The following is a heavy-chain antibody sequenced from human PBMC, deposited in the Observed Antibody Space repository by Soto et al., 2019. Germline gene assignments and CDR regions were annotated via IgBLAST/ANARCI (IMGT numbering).Heavy chain of an antibody. D-gene: IGHD3-10*01. J-gene: IGHJ4*02. CDR2: ISYDGNNK. V-gene: IGHV3-30-3*01. Sequence: GGSLRLSCAASGFTFSSYAMHWVRQAPGKGLEWVAAISYDGNNKYYADSVKGRFTISRDNSKNTLFLQMDSLRAEDTAVYYCAKGEVRGIIPSYFDYWGLGTLVTVSS. CDR3: AKGEVRGIIPSYFDY. CDR1: GFTFSSYA.